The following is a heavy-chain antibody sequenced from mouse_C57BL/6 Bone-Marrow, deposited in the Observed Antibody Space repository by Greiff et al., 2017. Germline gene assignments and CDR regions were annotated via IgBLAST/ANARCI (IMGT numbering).Heavy chain of an antibody. CDR3: ARSYYYGSRPWYFDV. J-gene: IGHJ1*03. D-gene: IGHD1-1*01. CDR2: IHPNSGST. Sequence: QVQLQQPGAELVKPGASVKLSCKASGYTFTSYWMHWVKQRPGQGLEWIGMIHPNSGSTNYNEKFKSKANLTVDKSSSTAYMQLSSLTSEDSAVYYCARSYYYGSRPWYFDVWGTGTTVTVSS. V-gene: IGHV1-64*01. CDR1: GYTFTSYW.